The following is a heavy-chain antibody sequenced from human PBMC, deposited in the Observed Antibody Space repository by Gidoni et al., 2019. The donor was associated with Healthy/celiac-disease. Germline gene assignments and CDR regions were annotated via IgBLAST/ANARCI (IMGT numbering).Heavy chain of an antibody. CDR2: IIPIFGTA. CDR3: ARDCSGGSCSYRRNAFDI. Sequence: QVQLVQSGAEVKKPGSSVKVSCKASGGTFSSDAISWVRQAPGQGLEWMGGIIPIFGTANYAQKFQGRVTITADESTSTAYMELSSLRSEDTAVYYCARDCSGGSCSYRRNAFDIWGQGTMVTVSS. J-gene: IGHJ3*02. CDR1: GGTFSSDA. V-gene: IGHV1-69*01. D-gene: IGHD2-15*01.